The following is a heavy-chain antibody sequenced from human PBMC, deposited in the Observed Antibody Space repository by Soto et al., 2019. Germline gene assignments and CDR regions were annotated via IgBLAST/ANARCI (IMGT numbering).Heavy chain of an antibody. J-gene: IGHJ4*02. CDR2: IYYSGST. V-gene: IGHV4-30-4*01. CDR1: GGSISSGDYY. CDR3: ARDSSGYYYQDY. D-gene: IGHD3-22*01. Sequence: KPSAPLSLTCTVSGGSISSGDYYWSWIRQPPGKGLEWIGYIYYSGSTYYNPSLKSRVTISVDTSKNQFSLKLSSVTAADTAVYYCARDSSGYYYQDYWGQGTLVTVSS.